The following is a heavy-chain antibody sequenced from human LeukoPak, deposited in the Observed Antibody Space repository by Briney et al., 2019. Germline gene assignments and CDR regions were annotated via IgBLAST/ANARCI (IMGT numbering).Heavy chain of an antibody. CDR3: ASHAAGYRIYYYYYYMDV. J-gene: IGHJ6*03. V-gene: IGHV3-53*01. CDR1: GFTFSSNY. CDR2: IYSGGST. D-gene: IGHD6-13*01. Sequence: GGSLRLSCAASGFTFSSNYMSWVRQAPGKGLEWVSVIYSGGSTYYADSVKGRFTISRDNSKNTLYLQMNSLRAEDTAVYYCASHAAGYRIYYYYYYMDVWGKGTTVTVSS.